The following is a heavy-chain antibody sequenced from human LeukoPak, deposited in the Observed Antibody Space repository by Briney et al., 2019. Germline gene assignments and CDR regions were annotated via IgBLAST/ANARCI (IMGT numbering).Heavy chain of an antibody. D-gene: IGHD3-10*01. Sequence: GGSLRLSCAASGFTFSSYSMNWVRQAPGKGLEWVSSISSSSSYIYYADSVRGRFTISRDNAKNSLYLQMNSLRAEDTAAYYCARDPGARQIDYWGQGTLVTVSS. J-gene: IGHJ4*02. CDR3: ARDPGARQIDY. V-gene: IGHV3-21*01. CDR1: GFTFSSYS. CDR2: ISSSSSYI.